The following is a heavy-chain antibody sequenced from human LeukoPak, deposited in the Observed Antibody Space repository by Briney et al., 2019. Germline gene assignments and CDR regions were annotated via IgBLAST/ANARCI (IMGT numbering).Heavy chain of an antibody. V-gene: IGHV4-59*08. J-gene: IGHJ4*02. CDR2: VYYSGDT. CDR1: GDSVSGVY. CDR3: ARHPFATPFDY. Sequence: KSPETLSLTCTVSGDSVSGVYWSWIRQPPGKGLEWIGYVYYSGDTNYNPSLKSRVTMSLDTSKNQVSLRLSSVTAADTAVYYCARHPFATPFDYWGRGTLLTVSS. D-gene: IGHD2-15*01.